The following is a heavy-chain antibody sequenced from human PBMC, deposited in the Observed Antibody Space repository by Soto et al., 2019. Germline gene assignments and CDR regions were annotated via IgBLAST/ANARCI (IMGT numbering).Heavy chain of an antibody. CDR1: GFTFSSYS. CDR2: ISSSSSTI. Sequence: GGSLRLSCAASGFTFSSYSMNWVRQAPGKGLEWVSYISSSSSTIYYADSVKGRFTISRDNAKNSLYLQMNSLRAEDTAVYYCARDHYDSSGYYYFEHDYWGQGTLVTVSS. V-gene: IGHV3-48*01. D-gene: IGHD3-22*01. CDR3: ARDHYDSSGYYYFEHDY. J-gene: IGHJ4*02.